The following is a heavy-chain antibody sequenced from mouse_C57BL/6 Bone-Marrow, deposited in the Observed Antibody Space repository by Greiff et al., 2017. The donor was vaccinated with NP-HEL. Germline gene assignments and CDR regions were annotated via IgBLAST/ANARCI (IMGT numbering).Heavy chain of an antibody. CDR2: ISYDGSN. V-gene: IGHV3-6*01. Sequence: VQLKESGPGLVKPSQSLSLTCSVTGYSITSGYYWNWIRQFPGNKLEWMGYISYDGSNNYNPSLKNRISITRDTSKNQFFLKLNSVTTEDTATYYCARAIYYDYDDYAMDYWGQGTSVTVSS. D-gene: IGHD2-4*01. CDR3: ARAIYYDYDDYAMDY. J-gene: IGHJ4*01. CDR1: GYSITSGYY.